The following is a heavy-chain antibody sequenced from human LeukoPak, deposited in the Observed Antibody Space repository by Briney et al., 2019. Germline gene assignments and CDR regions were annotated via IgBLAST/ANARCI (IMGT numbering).Heavy chain of an antibody. CDR3: AKFADLGPTVTHDY. J-gene: IGHJ4*02. CDR1: GFTSSNYW. CDR2: INSDGINT. D-gene: IGHD4-17*01. V-gene: IGHV3-74*01. Sequence: GGSLRLSCAASGFTSSNYWMHWVRQAPGKGLVWVSRINSDGINTSYADSVKGRFTISRDTSKNTLYLQMNSLSHEDTATYYCAKFADLGPTVTHDYWGQGTLVTVSS.